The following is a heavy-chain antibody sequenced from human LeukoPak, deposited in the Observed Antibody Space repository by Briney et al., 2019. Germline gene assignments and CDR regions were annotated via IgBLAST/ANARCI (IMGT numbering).Heavy chain of an antibody. D-gene: IGHD3-10*01. CDR3: ARAPYGSGTYWYFDL. CDR1: GFTFSTYW. Sequence: GGSLRLSCAASGFTFSTYWMHWVRQAPGKGLVRVSRINPDGSRTDYADSVKGRFTISRDNAKNSLYLQMNSLRAEDTAVYYCARAPYGSGTYWYFDLWGRGTLVTVSS. CDR2: INPDGSRT. J-gene: IGHJ2*01. V-gene: IGHV3-74*01.